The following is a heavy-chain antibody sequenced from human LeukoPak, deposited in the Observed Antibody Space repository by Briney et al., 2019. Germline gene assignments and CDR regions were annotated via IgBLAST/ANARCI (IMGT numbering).Heavy chain of an antibody. D-gene: IGHD6-19*01. CDR2: ISGSGGST. CDR3: AKDPHGWYSLTWYFDY. V-gene: IGHV3-23*01. CDR1: GFTFSSYA. J-gene: IGHJ4*02. Sequence: PGGSLRLSCAASGFTFSSYAMSWVRQAPGKGLEWVSAISGSGGSTYYADSVKGRFTISRDNSKNTLYLQMNSLRAEDTAVYYCAKDPHGWYSLTWYFDYWGQGTLVTVSS.